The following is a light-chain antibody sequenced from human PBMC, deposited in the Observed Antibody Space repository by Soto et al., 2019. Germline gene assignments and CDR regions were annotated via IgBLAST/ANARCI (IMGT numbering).Light chain of an antibody. J-gene: IGKJ1*01. CDR1: QSISSW. V-gene: IGKV1-5*03. Sequence: DIQMTQSPSTLSASVGDRVTITCRASQSISSWLAWYQQKPGKDPKLLIYKASSLESGVPSRFSGSGSGTEFTLTISSLQPDDFATYYCQQYNSYSLTFGQGTKVDIK. CDR2: KAS. CDR3: QQYNSYSLT.